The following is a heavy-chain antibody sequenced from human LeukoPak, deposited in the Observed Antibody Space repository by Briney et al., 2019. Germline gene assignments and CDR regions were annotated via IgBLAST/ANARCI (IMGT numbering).Heavy chain of an antibody. J-gene: IGHJ4*02. CDR1: GYTFTSYG. D-gene: IGHD3-22*01. V-gene: IGHV1-18*01. Sequence: ASVKVSCKASGYTFTSYGISWVRQAPGEGLEWMGWISAYNGNTNYAQKLQGRVTMTTDTSTSTAYMELRSLRSDDTAVYYCARYTGNYYDSSGLSVWGQGTLVTVSS. CDR3: ARYTGNYYDSSGLSV. CDR2: ISAYNGNT.